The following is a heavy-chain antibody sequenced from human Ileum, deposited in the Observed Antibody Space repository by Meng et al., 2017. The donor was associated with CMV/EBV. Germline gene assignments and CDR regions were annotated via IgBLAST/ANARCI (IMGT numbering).Heavy chain of an antibody. J-gene: IGHJ5*02. V-gene: IGHV4-31*02. D-gene: IGHD2-2*01. CDR2: IYYSGST. CDR1: SGGYY. CDR3: ASGLGYCSSTSCYAGRFDP. Sequence: SGGYYWSWIHQHPGKGLEWIGYIYYSGSTYYNPSLKSRVTISVDTSKNQFSLKLSSVTAADTAVYYCASGLGYCSSTSCYAGRFDPWGQGTLVTVSS.